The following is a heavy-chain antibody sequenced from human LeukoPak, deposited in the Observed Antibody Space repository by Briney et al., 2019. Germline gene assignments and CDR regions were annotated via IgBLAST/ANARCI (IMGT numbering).Heavy chain of an antibody. CDR1: GFTVSRNY. Sequence: GLSHGLSCAATGFTVSRNYMSWPRQAPRKKLDWISVIYSGGSTYYADSVKGRFTISRDNSRNTLYLQMNSLRAEDTVFYHSAAGIRYCSGGSCIDYWGQGTLVTVSS. D-gene: IGHD2-15*01. J-gene: IGHJ4*02. CDR2: IYSGGST. V-gene: IGHV3-53*01. CDR3: AAGIRYCSGGSCIDY.